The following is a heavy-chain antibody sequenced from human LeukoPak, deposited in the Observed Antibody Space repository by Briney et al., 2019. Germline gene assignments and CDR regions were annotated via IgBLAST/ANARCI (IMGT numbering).Heavy chain of an antibody. CDR2: INHSGST. D-gene: IGHD6-13*01. V-gene: IGHV4-34*01. J-gene: IGHJ4*02. Sequence: SETLSLTCAVYGGSFSGYYWSWIRQPPGKGLEWIGEINHSGSTNYNPSLKSRVTISVDKSKNQFSLKLSSVTAADTAVYYCARVTDSSSWYLDYWGQGTLVTVSS. CDR3: ARVTDSSSWYLDY. CDR1: GGSFSGYY.